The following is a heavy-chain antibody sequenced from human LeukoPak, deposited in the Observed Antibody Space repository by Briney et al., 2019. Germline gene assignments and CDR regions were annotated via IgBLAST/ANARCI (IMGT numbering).Heavy chain of an antibody. CDR2: MNPNSGNT. J-gene: IGHJ4*02. CDR1: GYTFTSYD. D-gene: IGHD3-3*01. V-gene: IGHV1-8*01. Sequence: GASVTVSCKASGYTFTSYDINWVRQAPGQGLEWMGWMNPNSGNTGYAQKFQGRVTMTRNTSISTAHMELSSLRSEDTAVYYCARGGTTIFGVVIRPFDYWGQGTLVTVSS. CDR3: ARGGTTIFGVVIRPFDY.